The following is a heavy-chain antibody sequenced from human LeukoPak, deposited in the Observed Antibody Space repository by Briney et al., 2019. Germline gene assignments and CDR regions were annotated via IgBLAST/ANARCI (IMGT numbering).Heavy chain of an antibody. CDR1: GFTFSSYS. V-gene: IGHV3-21*01. D-gene: IGHD5-24*01. J-gene: IGHJ6*02. CDR2: ISSSSSYI. CDR3: ARGWYYGMDV. Sequence: GGSLRLSCAASGFTFSSYSMNWVRQAPGKGLEWVSSISSSSSYIYYADSAKGRFTISRDNAKNTLYLQMNSLRAEDTAVYYCARGWYYGMDVWGQGTTITVSS.